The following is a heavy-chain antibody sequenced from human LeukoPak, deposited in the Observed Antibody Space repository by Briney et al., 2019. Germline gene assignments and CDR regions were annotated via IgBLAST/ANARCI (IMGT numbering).Heavy chain of an antibody. CDR3: ARLRYSSSWYCGVQLPHFDY. V-gene: IGHV4-59*08. Sequence: SETLSLTCTVAGGSISSYYWSWIRQPPGKGLEWIGFIFFGGSTNYNPSLKSRVTISVDTSKHQFSLKLSSVTAADTAVYYCARLRYSSSWYCGVQLPHFDYWGQGTLVTVSS. CDR1: GGSISSYY. D-gene: IGHD6-13*01. CDR2: IFFGGST. J-gene: IGHJ4*02.